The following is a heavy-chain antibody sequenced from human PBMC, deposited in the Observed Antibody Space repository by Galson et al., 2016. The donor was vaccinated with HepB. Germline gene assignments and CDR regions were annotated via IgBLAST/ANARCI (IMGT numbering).Heavy chain of an antibody. CDR3: ARAGGYDWVSDY. D-gene: IGHD5-12*01. Sequence: SLRLSCAASGFIFSTYSMNWVRQAPGKGLEWVSFISSTSSDTAYADSVKGRFTISKDNTKNSPNLQMNSLRAEDTALYYCARAGGYDWVSDYWGQGSLVTV. CDR2: ISSTSSDT. CDR1: GFIFSTYS. V-gene: IGHV3-21*01. J-gene: IGHJ4*02.